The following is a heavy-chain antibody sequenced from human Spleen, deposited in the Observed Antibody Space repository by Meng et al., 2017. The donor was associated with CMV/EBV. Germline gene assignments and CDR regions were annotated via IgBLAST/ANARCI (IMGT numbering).Heavy chain of an antibody. V-gene: IGHV6-1*01. J-gene: IGHJ4*02. CDR3: ARGRKRWLQFPDYFAY. D-gene: IGHD5-24*01. CDR2: TSYKSMWYT. CDR1: VSSNTAA. Sequence: VSSNTAASPWIRQSPSRGLEWLGRTSYKSMWYTEYAASVRSPLTSNPESSKNQFSLQLNSVTPEDTAVYYCARGRKRWLQFPDYFAYWGQGTVVTVS.